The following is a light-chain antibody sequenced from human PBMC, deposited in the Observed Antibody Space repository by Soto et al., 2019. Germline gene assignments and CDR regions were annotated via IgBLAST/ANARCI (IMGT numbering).Light chain of an antibody. CDR3: QHFGSLPGT. J-gene: IGKJ5*01. CDR1: QSVRNNY. V-gene: IGKV3-20*01. CDR2: DAS. Sequence: LTKPLAAVSFSVGERATLSCRASQSVRNNYLAWYQQKPGQAPRLLIYDASSRATGIPDRFSGGGSGTDFTLTISRLEPEDFAVYYCQHFGSLPGTFGQGTRLAI.